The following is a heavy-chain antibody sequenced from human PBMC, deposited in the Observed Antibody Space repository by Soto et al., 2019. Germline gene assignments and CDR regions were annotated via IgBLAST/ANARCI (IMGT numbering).Heavy chain of an antibody. CDR3: AKGGRQWLVTYDFKY. V-gene: IGHV3-30*18. J-gene: IGHJ4*02. CDR2: ISYDGSNK. D-gene: IGHD6-19*01. CDR1: GFTFNNYV. Sequence: VGSLRLSCAASGFTFNNYVMHWVRQAPGKGLEWVAVISYDGSNKYYADSVKGRFTISRDNPRNTVYLQMSSLRTEDTAVYYCAKGGRQWLVTYDFKYWGQGALVTVSS.